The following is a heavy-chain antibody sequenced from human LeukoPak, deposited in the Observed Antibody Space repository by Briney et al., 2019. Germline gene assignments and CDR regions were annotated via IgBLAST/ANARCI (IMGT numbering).Heavy chain of an antibody. Sequence: GGSLRLSCAASGFTFTSYWMHWVRQAPGKGLEWVAVISYDGSNKYYADSVKGRFTISRDNSKNTLYLQMNSLRAEDTAVYYCARGPIAVAVDYWGQGTLVTVSS. V-gene: IGHV3-30-3*01. J-gene: IGHJ4*02. D-gene: IGHD6-19*01. CDR1: GFTFTSYW. CDR3: ARGPIAVAVDY. CDR2: ISYDGSNK.